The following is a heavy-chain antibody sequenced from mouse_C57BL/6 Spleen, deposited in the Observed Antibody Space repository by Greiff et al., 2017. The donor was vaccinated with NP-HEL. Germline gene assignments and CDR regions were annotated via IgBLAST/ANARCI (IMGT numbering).Heavy chain of an antibody. CDR1: GFTFTDYY. CDR3: ARATTVVDWYFDV. V-gene: IGHV7-3*01. CDR2: IRNKANGYTT. Sequence: EVQLVESGGGLVQPGGSLSLSCAASGFTFTDYYMSWVRQPPGKALEWLGFIRNKANGYTTEYSASVKGRFTLSRDNSQSILYLQMNALRAEDSATYYCARATTVVDWYFDVWGTGTTVTVSS. D-gene: IGHD1-1*01. J-gene: IGHJ1*03.